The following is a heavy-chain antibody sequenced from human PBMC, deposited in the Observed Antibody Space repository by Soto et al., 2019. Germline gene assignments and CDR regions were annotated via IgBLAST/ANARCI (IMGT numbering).Heavy chain of an antibody. V-gene: IGHV4-34*01. Sequence: QVQLQQWGAGLLKPSETLSLTCAVYGGSFSGYYWRWIRQPPGKGLEWIGEINHSGSTNYNPSLKSRVTRSVDTSKNQFSLKLSSVTAADTAVYYCARGGDIVVVPAARAFRYYYYYMDVWGKGTTVTVSS. CDR2: INHSGST. CDR1: GGSFSGYY. J-gene: IGHJ6*03. D-gene: IGHD2-2*01. CDR3: ARGGDIVVVPAARAFRYYYYYMDV.